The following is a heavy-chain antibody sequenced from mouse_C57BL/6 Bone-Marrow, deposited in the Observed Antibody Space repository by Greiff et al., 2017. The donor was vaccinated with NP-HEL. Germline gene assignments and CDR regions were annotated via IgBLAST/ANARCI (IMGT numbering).Heavy chain of an antibody. J-gene: IGHJ2*01. Sequence: EVQGVESGGDLVKPGGSLKLSCAASGFTFSSYGMSWVRQTPDKRLEWVATISSGGSYTYYPDSVKGRVTISRDNAKNTLYLQMSSLKSEDTAMYYCARQYYGSSYDYFDYWGQGTTLTVSS. V-gene: IGHV5-6*01. CDR1: GFTFSSYG. D-gene: IGHD1-1*01. CDR2: ISSGGSYT. CDR3: ARQYYGSSYDYFDY.